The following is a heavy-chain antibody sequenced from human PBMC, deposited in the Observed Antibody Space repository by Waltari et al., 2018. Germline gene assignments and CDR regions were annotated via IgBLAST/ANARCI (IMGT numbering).Heavy chain of an antibody. D-gene: IGHD7-27*01. J-gene: IGHJ4*02. CDR2: ISDAGGII. V-gene: IGHV3-23*01. Sequence: EVPLLESGGGLVQPGGSLRLPCAASGFTFSTYVMNWVRQAPGKGLEWVSSISDAGGIINYADSVKGRFTISRDNSKNTLYLQMNSLRADDTAVYYCARGSGVDSWGQGTLVTISS. CDR3: ARGSGVDS. CDR1: GFTFSTYV.